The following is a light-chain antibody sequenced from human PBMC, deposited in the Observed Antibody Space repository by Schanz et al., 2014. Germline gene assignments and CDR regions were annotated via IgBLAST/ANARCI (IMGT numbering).Light chain of an antibody. V-gene: IGKV3-20*01. CDR2: GAS. CDR3: QHYSLSPL. Sequence: PGERATLSCRASQTVASRYLAWFQQKPGQAPRLLISGASSRATGIPDRFSGSGSGTDFTLTISRLEPEDFAVYYCQHYSLSPLFGQGTKVDI. J-gene: IGKJ1*01. CDR1: QTVASRY.